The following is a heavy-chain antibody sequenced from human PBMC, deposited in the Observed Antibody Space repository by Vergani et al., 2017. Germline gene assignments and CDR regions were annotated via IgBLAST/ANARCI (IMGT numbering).Heavy chain of an antibody. CDR1: GFTFGDYA. J-gene: IGHJ3*02. CDR2: IRSKAYGGTT. V-gene: IGHV3-49*03. Sequence: EVQLVESGGGLVQPGRSLRLSCTASGFTFGDYAMSWFRQAPGKGLEWVGFIRSKAYGGTTEYAASVKGRFTISRDDSKSIAYLQMNSLKTEDTAVYYCASGEWELFSFDAFDIWGQGTMVTVSS. CDR3: ASGEWELFSFDAFDI. D-gene: IGHD1-26*01.